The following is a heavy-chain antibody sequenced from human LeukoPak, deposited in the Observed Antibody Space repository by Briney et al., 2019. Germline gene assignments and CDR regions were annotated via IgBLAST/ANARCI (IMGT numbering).Heavy chain of an antibody. CDR1: GGTFSSYA. CDR2: IIPILGMA. D-gene: IGHD2-15*01. Sequence: SVNVSCKASGGTFSSYANSGVRQAPGQGVEWMGGIIPILGMANFAQKFQGRGTITADKSAITAYMDLSSWTAEDSAVYYCARERVADAFDIWGQGTMVTVSS. CDR3: ARERVADAFDI. V-gene: IGHV1-69*10. J-gene: IGHJ3*02.